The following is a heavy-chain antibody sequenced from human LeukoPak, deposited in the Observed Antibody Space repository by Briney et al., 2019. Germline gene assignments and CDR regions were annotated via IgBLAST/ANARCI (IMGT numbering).Heavy chain of an antibody. J-gene: IGHJ4*02. CDR2: IYYSGST. D-gene: IGHD5-24*01. CDR1: GGSISSYY. Sequence: SETLSLTCTVFGGSISSYYWSWIRQPPGKGLEWIGYIYYSGSTNYNPSLKSRVTISVDTSKNQFSLKLSSVTAADTAVYYCASAEREGYFDYWGQGTLVTVSS. CDR3: ASAEREGYFDY. V-gene: IGHV4-59*01.